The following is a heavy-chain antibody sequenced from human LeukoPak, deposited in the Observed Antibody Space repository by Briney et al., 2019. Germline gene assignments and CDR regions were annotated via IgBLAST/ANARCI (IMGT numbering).Heavy chain of an antibody. J-gene: IGHJ4*02. V-gene: IGHV3-30*18. CDR3: AKGYYYDSSGYPRVESTSFDY. CDR1: GFTFSSYG. Sequence: GGSLRLSCAASGFTFSSYGMHWVRQAPGKGLEWVAVISYDGSNKYYADSAKGRFTISRDNSKNTLYLQMNSLRAEDTAVYYCAKGYYYDSSGYPRVESTSFDYWGQGTLVTVSS. CDR2: ISYDGSNK. D-gene: IGHD3-22*01.